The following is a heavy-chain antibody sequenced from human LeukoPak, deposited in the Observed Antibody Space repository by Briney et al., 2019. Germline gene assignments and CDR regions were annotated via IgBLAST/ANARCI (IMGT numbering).Heavy chain of an antibody. CDR3: AKGMAGAVAGFDY. Sequence: KTGGSLRLSCAASGFTFSDYYMSWIRQAPGKWLEWVSYISSSGSTIYYADSVKGRFTISRDNAKNSLYLQMNSLRAEDTAVYYCAKGMAGAVAGFDYWGQGTLVTVSS. CDR1: GFTFSDYY. J-gene: IGHJ4*02. CDR2: ISSSGSTI. V-gene: IGHV3-11*04. D-gene: IGHD6-19*01.